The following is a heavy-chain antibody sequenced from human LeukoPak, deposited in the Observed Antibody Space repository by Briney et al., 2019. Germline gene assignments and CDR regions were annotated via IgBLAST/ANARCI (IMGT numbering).Heavy chain of an antibody. CDR2: TSGSGGST. J-gene: IGHJ3*02. Sequence: GGSLRLSCAASGSTFSSYAMSWVRQAPGKGLEWVSATSGSGGSTYYADSVKGRFTISRDNSKNTLYLQMNSLRAEDTAVYYCTAYSGSYYFPHAFDIWGQGTMVTVSS. CDR3: TAYSGSYYFPHAFDI. CDR1: GSTFSSYA. V-gene: IGHV3-23*01. D-gene: IGHD1-26*01.